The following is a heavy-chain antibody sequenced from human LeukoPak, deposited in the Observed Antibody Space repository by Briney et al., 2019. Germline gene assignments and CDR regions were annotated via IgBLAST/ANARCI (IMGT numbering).Heavy chain of an antibody. J-gene: IGHJ4*02. D-gene: IGHD2-21*02. V-gene: IGHV4-34*01. CDR1: GGSFSGYY. CDR2: INHSGST. CDR3: RIVVVTAGPFDY. Sequence: SETLSLTCAVYGGSFSGYYWSWIRQPPGKGLEWIGEINHSGSTNYNPSLKSRVTISVDTSKNQFSLKLSSVTAADTAVYYCRIVVVTAGPFDYWGQGTLVTVSS.